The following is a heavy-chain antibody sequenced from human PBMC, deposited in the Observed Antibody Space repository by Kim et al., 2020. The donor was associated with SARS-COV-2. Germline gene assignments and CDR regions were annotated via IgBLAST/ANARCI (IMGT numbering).Heavy chain of an antibody. CDR2: ISSSSSTI. CDR3: ARVTMVRGFMGY. J-gene: IGHJ4*02. CDR1: GFTFSSYS. V-gene: IGHV3-48*02. Sequence: GGSLRLSCAASGFTFSSYSMNWVRQAPGKGLEWVSYISSSSSTIYYADSVKGRFTIPRDNAKHSLYLPMNSLRDEDTAVYYCARVTMVRGFMGYWGQGT. D-gene: IGHD3-10*01.